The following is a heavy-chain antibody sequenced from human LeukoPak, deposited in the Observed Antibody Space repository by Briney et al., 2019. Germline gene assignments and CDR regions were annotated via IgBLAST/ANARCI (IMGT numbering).Heavy chain of an antibody. CDR1: GGSISSYY. V-gene: IGHV4-59*01. Sequence: SETLSPTCTVSGGSISSYYWSWIRQPPGKGLEWIGYIYYSGSTNYNPSLKSRVTISVDTSKNQFSLKLSSVTAADTAVYYCAGGSSMPAAYYWGQGTLVTVSS. CDR3: AGGSSMPAAYY. J-gene: IGHJ4*02. CDR2: IYYSGST. D-gene: IGHD1-26*01.